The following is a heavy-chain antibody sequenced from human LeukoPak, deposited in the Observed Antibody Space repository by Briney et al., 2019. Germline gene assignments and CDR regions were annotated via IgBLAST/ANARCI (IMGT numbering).Heavy chain of an antibody. D-gene: IGHD3-10*01. V-gene: IGHV3-30*18. CDR3: AKGALLWFGELLSHFDY. CDR2: ISYDGSNK. CDR1: GFTFSSYG. J-gene: IGHJ4*02. Sequence: GRSLRLSCAASGFTFSSYGMHWVRQAPGKGLEWVAVISYDGSNKYYADSVKGRFTISRDNSKNTLYLQMNSLRAEDTAVYYCAKGALLWFGELLSHFDYWGQGTLVTVSS.